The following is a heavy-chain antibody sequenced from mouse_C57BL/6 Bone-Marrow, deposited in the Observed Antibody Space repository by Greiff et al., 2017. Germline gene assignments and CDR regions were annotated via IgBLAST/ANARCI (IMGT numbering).Heavy chain of an antibody. J-gene: IGHJ3*01. V-gene: IGHV14-1*01. CDR3: TTPYYGSSSFAY. CDR1: GFNIKDYY. D-gene: IGHD1-1*01. Sequence: DVKLQESGAELVRPGASVKLSCTSSGFNIKDYYMHWVKQRPEQGLEWIGRIDPEDGDTESAPKFQGKATMTADTSSNAAYLQLSSLTSEDTAVYYCTTPYYGSSSFAYWGQGTLVTVSA. CDR2: IDPEDGDT.